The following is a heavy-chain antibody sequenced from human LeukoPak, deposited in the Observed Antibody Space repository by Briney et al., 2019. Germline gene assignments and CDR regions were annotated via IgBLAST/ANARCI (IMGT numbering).Heavy chain of an antibody. V-gene: IGHV3-30-3*01. D-gene: IGHD3-22*01. CDR3: AGVGDYYDSRGYFDY. CDR1: GFIFSNYA. Sequence: PGRSLRLSCAASGFIFSNYAMHWVRQAPGKGLEWVAVISYDGSNKNYADSVKGRFTISRDNSKNTLYLQMNSLRAEDTAVYYCAGVGDYYDSRGYFDYWGQGTLVTVSS. J-gene: IGHJ4*02. CDR2: ISYDGSNK.